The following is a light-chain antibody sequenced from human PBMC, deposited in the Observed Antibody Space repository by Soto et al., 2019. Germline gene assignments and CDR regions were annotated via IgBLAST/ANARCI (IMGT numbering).Light chain of an antibody. J-gene: IGKJ1*01. Sequence: EIVLTQSPGTLSLSPGERGTLSCRASQSVSSSHLAWYQQKPGQAPRLLIYGASSRATGIPDRFSGRGSGTDFSLTISRLEPEDFAVYYCQQYGSSPWTFGQGTKVEVK. CDR2: GAS. CDR3: QQYGSSPWT. V-gene: IGKV3-20*01. CDR1: QSVSSSH.